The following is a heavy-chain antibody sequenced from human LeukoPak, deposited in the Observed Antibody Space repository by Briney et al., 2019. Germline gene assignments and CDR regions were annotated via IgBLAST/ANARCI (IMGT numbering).Heavy chain of an antibody. CDR3: VRFLSRAYCCGDCPNPVGFDY. CDR1: GGSFSGYY. V-gene: IGHV4-34*01. D-gene: IGHD2-21*02. Sequence: SETLSLTCAVYGGSFSGYYWSWIRQPPGKGLEWIGEINNSESTNYNPSLKSRVTISVDTSKNQFSLKLSSVTAADTAVYYGVRFLSRAYCCGDCPNPVGFDYWGQGTLVTVSS. CDR2: INNSEST. J-gene: IGHJ4*02.